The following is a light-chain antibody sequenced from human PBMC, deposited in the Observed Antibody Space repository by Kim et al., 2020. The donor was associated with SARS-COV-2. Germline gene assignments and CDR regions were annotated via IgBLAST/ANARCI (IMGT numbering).Light chain of an antibody. CDR3: QQYYSTPPA. CDR1: QSVLYSSNNKNY. Sequence: DIVMTQSPDSLAVSLGERATINCKSSQSVLYSSNNKNYLAWYQQKPGQPPKLLIYWASTRESGVPDRFSGSGSGTDFPLTISSLPAEDVAVYSCQQYYSTPPAFGPGTKVDIK. CDR2: WAS. V-gene: IGKV4-1*01. J-gene: IGKJ3*01.